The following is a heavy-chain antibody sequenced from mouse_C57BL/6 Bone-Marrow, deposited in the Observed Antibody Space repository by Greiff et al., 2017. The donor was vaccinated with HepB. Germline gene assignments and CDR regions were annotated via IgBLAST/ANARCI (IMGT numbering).Heavy chain of an antibody. CDR2: INPNNGGT. Sequence: EVQLQQSGPELVKPGASVKIPCKASGYTFTDYNMDWVKQSHGKSLEWIGDINPNNGGTIYNQKFKGKATLTVDKSSSTAYMELRSLTSEDTAVYYCARDGYDKAVNWDYAMDYWGQGTSVTVSS. D-gene: IGHD2-2*01. CDR1: GYTFTDYN. J-gene: IGHJ4*01. CDR3: ARDGYDKAVNWDYAMDY. V-gene: IGHV1-18*01.